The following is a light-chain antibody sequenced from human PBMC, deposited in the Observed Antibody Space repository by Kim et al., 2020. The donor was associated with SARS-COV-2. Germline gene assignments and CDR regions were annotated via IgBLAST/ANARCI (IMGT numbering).Light chain of an antibody. J-gene: IGLJ3*02. CDR2: DVS. Sequence: QSALTQPPSVSGSPGQSITISCTGTSSDVGGYNYVSWYQQHPGKAPKLMIYDVSNRPSGVSNRFSGSKSGNTASLTISGLQAEDEADYYCSSYTISSTLNWVFGGGTQLTVL. CDR3: SSYTISSTLNWV. CDR1: SSDVGGYNY. V-gene: IGLV2-14*03.